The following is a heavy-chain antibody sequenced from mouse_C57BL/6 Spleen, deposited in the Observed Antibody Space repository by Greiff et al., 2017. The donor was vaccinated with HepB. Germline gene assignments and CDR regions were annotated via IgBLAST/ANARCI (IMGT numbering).Heavy chain of an antibody. J-gene: IGHJ3*01. V-gene: IGHV1-26*01. CDR3: ASPDWFAY. CDR1: GYTFTDYY. Sequence: VQLKQSGPELVKPGASVKISCKASGYTFTDYYMNWVKQSHGKSLEWIGDINPNNGGTSYNQKFKGKATLTVDKSSSTAYMELRSLTSEDSAVYYCASPDWFAYWGQGTLVTVSA. CDR2: INPNNGGT.